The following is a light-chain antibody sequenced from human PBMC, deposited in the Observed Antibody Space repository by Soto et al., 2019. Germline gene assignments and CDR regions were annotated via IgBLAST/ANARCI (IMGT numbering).Light chain of an antibody. CDR2: AAS. Sequence: AIQMTQSPSSLSASVGDRVTITCRASQGIRSDLGWYQQKPGKAPKLLIYAASSLQSWVPSRFSGRGSGTDFTLTINSLQPHDFATYFCLQDYNHPRSFGQGTKVEIK. J-gene: IGKJ1*01. CDR3: LQDYNHPRS. V-gene: IGKV1-6*01. CDR1: QGIRSD.